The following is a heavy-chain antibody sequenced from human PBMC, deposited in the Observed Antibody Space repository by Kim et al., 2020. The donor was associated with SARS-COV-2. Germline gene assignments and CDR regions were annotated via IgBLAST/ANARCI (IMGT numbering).Heavy chain of an antibody. D-gene: IGHD3-16*01. CDR2: ISSSSSTI. Sequence: GGSLRLSCAASGFTFSSYSMNWVRQAPGKGLEWVSYISSSSSTIYYADSVKGRFTISRDNAKNSLYLQMNSLRDEDTAVYYCARTKNHYYDYVWGSPPERPYFDYWGQGTLVTVSS. J-gene: IGHJ4*02. V-gene: IGHV3-48*02. CDR3: ARTKNHYYDYVWGSPPERPYFDY. CDR1: GFTFSSYS.